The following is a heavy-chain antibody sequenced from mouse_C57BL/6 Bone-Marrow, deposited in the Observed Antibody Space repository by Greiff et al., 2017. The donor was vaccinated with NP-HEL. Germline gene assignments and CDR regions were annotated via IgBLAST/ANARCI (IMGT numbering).Heavy chain of an antibody. V-gene: IGHV14-4*01. Sequence: VQLQQSGAELVRPGASVKLSCTASGFNIKDDYMHWVKQRPEQGLEWIGWIDPENGDTEYASKFQGKATITADTSSNTAYLQLSSLTSEDPAVFYTTDYYDYAGGKYALGNRGQGKSLTVSS. J-gene: IGHJ4*01. CDR2: IDPENGDT. CDR1: GFNIKDDY. CDR3: TDYYDYAGGKYALGN. D-gene: IGHD2-4*01.